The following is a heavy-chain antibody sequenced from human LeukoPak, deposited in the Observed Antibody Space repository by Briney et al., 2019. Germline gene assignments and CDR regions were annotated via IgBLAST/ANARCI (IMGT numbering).Heavy chain of an antibody. CDR3: ARGLTTLDY. J-gene: IGHJ4*02. Sequence: GGPLRLSCAASGFTFSSYAMSWVRQAPGKGLEWVSVISGSGSETHCADSVKGRFTISRDNSKNKLYLQMNSLRAEDTAVYYCARGLTTLDYWGQGILVTVSS. V-gene: IGHV3-23*01. CDR1: GFTFSSYA. CDR2: ISGSGSET. D-gene: IGHD4-11*01.